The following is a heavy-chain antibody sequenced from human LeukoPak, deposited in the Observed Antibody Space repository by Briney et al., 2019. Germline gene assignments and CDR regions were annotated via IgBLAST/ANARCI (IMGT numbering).Heavy chain of an antibody. CDR2: ISSRSSTI. V-gene: IGHV3-48*01. D-gene: IGHD2-21*02. CDR3: ARAGLRRQVVVTAHDAFDI. Sequence: GGSLRLSCAASGFTFSSYSMNWVRQAPGKGLEWVSYISSRSSTIYYADSVKGRFTISRDDAKNSLYLQMNSLRAEDTAVYYCARAGLRRQVVVTAHDAFDIWGQGTMVTVSS. CDR1: GFTFSSYS. J-gene: IGHJ3*02.